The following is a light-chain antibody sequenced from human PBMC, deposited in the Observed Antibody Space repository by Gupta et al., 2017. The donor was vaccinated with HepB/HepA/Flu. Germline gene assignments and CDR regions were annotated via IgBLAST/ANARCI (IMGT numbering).Light chain of an antibody. CDR1: QNIRTS. CDR3: QQRNTWPRT. Sequence: EIVLTQSPATLALSPGERVALSCRASQNIRTSLAWYKHKPGQAPRLLIPDVSNRATGVPARFAGSGSGTDFTLAISSLEPEDFAVYYCQQRNTWPRTFGQGTKVEI. J-gene: IGKJ1*01. CDR2: DVS. V-gene: IGKV3-11*01.